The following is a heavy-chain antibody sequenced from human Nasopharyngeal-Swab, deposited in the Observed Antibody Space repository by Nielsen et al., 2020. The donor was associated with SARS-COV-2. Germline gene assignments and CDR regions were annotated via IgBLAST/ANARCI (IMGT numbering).Heavy chain of an antibody. J-gene: IGHJ6*02. Sequence: SDTLSLTCTVSGGSISSYYWSWIRQPPGKGLEWIGYIYYSGSTNYNPSLKSRVTISVDTSKNQFSLKLSSVTAADTAVYYCAGGLAAAGTIYYYYYGMDVWGQGTTVTVSS. CDR2: IYYSGST. CDR1: GGSISSYY. CDR3: AGGLAAAGTIYYYYYGMDV. V-gene: IGHV4-59*07. D-gene: IGHD6-13*01.